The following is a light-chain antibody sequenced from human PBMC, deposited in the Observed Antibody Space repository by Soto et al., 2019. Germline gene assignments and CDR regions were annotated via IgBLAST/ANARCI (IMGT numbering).Light chain of an antibody. J-gene: IGKJ2*01. CDR1: QSVGTK. CDR2: GVS. V-gene: IGKV3-15*01. CDR3: QQYTDWPPEYT. Sequence: EIVMTQSPATLSVSPGEGATLSCRASQSVGTKLAWYQQKPGQAPRLLIHGVSTRANGVPARFSGSGSGTDFSLTISSLESEDFAIYYCQQYTDWPPEYTFGQGTKLDIK.